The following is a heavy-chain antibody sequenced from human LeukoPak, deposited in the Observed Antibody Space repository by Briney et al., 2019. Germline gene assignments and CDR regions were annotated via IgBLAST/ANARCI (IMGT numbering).Heavy chain of an antibody. Sequence: GGSLRLSCGASGXNVSSNYMSWVRQAPGKGREWVSVIYSGGSTYYADSVKGRFTISRHNSKNTLYLQMNSLRPEDTAVYYCASSGYYDSSIFDYWGQGTLVTVSS. CDR3: ASSGYYDSSIFDY. CDR1: GXNVSSNY. V-gene: IGHV3-53*04. J-gene: IGHJ4*02. D-gene: IGHD3-22*01. CDR2: IYSGGST.